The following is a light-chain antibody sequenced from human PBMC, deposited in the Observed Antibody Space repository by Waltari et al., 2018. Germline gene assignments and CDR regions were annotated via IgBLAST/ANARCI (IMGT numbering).Light chain of an antibody. V-gene: IGLV3-10*01. CDR1: ASPTRS. J-gene: IGLJ3*02. CDR2: EDN. Sequence: SHELTHPPSVSVSPGQTARITCSGDASPTRSINWYQQKSGQAPVMLIYEDNKRPSGIPERFAGSSSGTLATLTVSGAVVEDEGDYYCYSTDSSSFPLFGGGTRLTVL. CDR3: YSTDSSSFPL.